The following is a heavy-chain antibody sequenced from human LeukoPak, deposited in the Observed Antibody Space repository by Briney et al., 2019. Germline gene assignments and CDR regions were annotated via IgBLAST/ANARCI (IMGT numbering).Heavy chain of an antibody. D-gene: IGHD2/OR15-2a*01. J-gene: IGHJ4*02. CDR1: GFTFSSYS. CDR3: VRVTFPSFDY. Sequence: KPGGSLRLSCAASGFTFSSYSMSWVRQAPGKGLEWVSSISSSSSNTYYADSVKGRFTISRDNAKNSLYLQMNSLRDEDTAVYYCVRVTFPSFDYWGKGTLVTVSS. CDR2: ISSSSSNT. V-gene: IGHV3-21*01.